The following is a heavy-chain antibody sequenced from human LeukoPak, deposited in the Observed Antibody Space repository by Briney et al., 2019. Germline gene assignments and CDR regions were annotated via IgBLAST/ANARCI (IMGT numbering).Heavy chain of an antibody. CDR3: ARRNAMDV. V-gene: IGHV3-7*03. CDR2: INRDGSER. J-gene: IGHJ6*02. CDR1: GITFRNYG. Sequence: GGSLRLSCAASGITFRNYGMHWVRQAPGKGLEWVANINRDGSERYYVDSVKGRLTISRDDAKSSLYLQMNSLRAEDTAVYYCARRNAMDVWGQGTTVIVFS.